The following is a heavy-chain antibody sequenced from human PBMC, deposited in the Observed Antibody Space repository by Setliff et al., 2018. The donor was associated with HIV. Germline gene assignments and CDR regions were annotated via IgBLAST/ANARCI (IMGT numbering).Heavy chain of an antibody. V-gene: IGHV4-34*01. CDR3: ARGWGHDGFDF. CDR2: INHSGGT. D-gene: IGHD7-27*01. CDR1: GRSFSGYY. J-gene: IGHJ3*01. Sequence: SETLSLTCAVYGRSFSGYYWNWIRQSPGKGLEWIGEINHSGGTNYNPSLKSRVTMSIDTSKNQFSLNVSSVTAANTAVYYCARGWGHDGFDFWGQGTMVTVSS.